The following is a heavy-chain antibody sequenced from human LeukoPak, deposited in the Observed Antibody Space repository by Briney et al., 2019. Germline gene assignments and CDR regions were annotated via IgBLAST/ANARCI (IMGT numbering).Heavy chain of an antibody. J-gene: IGHJ4*02. V-gene: IGHV3-30-3*01. CDR2: ISYDRNNK. CDR3: ARDMGLGYYFDY. D-gene: IGHD3-10*01. CDR1: GFTFSSYA. Sequence: PGGSLRLSCAASGFTFSSYAMHWVRQAPGKGLEWVAVISYDRNNKYYADSVRGRFTISRDNSKNTLYLQMNSLRAEDTAVYYCARDMGLGYYFDYWGQGTLVTVSS.